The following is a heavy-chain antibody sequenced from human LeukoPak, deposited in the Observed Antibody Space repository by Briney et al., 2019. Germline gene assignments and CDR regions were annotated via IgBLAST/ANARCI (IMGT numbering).Heavy chain of an antibody. J-gene: IGHJ4*02. Sequence: SETLSLTCTVFGGSISSYYWSWIRQPPGKGLEWIGYIYYSGSTNYNPSLKSRVTISVDTSKNQFSLKLSSVTAADTAVYYCARVTRGYSYGASFDYWGQGTLVTVSS. CDR2: IYYSGST. V-gene: IGHV4-59*01. CDR1: GGSISSYY. D-gene: IGHD5-18*01. CDR3: ARVTRGYSYGASFDY.